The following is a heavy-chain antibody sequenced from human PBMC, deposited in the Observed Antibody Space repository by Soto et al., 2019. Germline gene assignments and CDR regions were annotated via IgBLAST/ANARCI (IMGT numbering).Heavy chain of an antibody. CDR3: ASAASRLMYVYYYYGMDV. D-gene: IGHD2-15*01. CDR1: GYTSTDYY. Sequence: ASVKVCCKASGYTSTDYYMHCVLHSLGPGLEWMGWINPNSGGTKYAQKFHGRVTMTRDTSINTAYMELSRLRSDDTAVFYCASAASRLMYVYYYYGMDVWGKGTTVTVS. J-gene: IGHJ6*04. V-gene: IGHV1-2*02. CDR2: INPNSGGT.